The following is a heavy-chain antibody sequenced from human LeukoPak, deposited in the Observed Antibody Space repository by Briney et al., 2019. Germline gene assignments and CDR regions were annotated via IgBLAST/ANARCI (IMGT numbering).Heavy chain of an antibody. D-gene: IGHD5-12*01. CDR1: GFTFSVYA. CDR2: IYDGGST. CDR3: ARWLRQGDY. Sequence: GGSLRLSCAASGFTFSVYAMNWVRQAPGKGLEWVSVIYDGGSTYYADSVKGRFTISRDNSKNTLYLQMNSLRVEDTAVYYCARWLRQGDYWGQGTLVTVSS. J-gene: IGHJ4*02. V-gene: IGHV3-66*01.